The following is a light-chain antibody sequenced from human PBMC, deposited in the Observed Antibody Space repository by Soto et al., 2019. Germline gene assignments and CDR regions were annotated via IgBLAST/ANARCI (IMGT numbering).Light chain of an antibody. J-gene: IGKJ4*01. V-gene: IGKV3D-20*02. Sequence: EILLTQSTGTLSLSPGERATLSCRASQSVFNNHIGWYQQKPGQAPRRLIFGASFRATGIPDRFSGSGSGTDFTLTISSLEPEDIAVYYCQQRSNWRVTFGGGTKVDIK. CDR1: QSVFNNH. CDR2: GAS. CDR3: QQRSNWRVT.